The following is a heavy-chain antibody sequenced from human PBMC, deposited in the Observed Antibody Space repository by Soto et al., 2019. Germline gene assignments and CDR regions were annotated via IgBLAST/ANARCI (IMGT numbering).Heavy chain of an antibody. V-gene: IGHV3-21*02. J-gene: IGHJ5*02. CDR1: GFTFRSFT. CDR3: TRDASRDSSARGWFDP. Sequence: EVQLVESGGGLVKPGGSLRLSCAASGFTFRSFTMNWVRQAPGKGLEWVSTISSNSAYIYYTDALRGRFTISRHNAKNSLHLQMNSLRAEDTAVYYCTRDASRDSSARGWFDPWGPGTLVTVSS. D-gene: IGHD6-13*01. CDR2: ISSNSAYI.